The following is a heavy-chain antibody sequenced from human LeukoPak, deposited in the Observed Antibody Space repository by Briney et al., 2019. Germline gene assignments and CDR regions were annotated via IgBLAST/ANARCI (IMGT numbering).Heavy chain of an antibody. Sequence: PSETLSLTCTVSGYSISSGYYWGWIRQSPGKGLEWIGSIYHSGSTYYNPSLKSRVTILVDTSKNQFSLKLSSVTAADTAVYYCAGSPTVPAAIGAFDYWGQGTLVTVSS. V-gene: IGHV4-38-2*02. J-gene: IGHJ4*02. D-gene: IGHD2-2*01. CDR2: IYHSGST. CDR1: GYSISSGYY. CDR3: AGSPTVPAAIGAFDY.